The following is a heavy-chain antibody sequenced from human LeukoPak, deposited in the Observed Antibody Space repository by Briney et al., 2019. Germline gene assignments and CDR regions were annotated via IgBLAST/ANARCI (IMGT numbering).Heavy chain of an antibody. Sequence: GSLRLSCAASGLTFSSYAMHWVRQAPGKGLEWVAVISYDGSNKYYADSVKGRFTISRDNSKNTLYLQMNSLRAEDTAVYYCARDSVVTNHDAFDIWGQGTMVTVSS. V-gene: IGHV3-30*14. CDR3: ARDSVVTNHDAFDI. J-gene: IGHJ3*02. CDR2: ISYDGSNK. D-gene: IGHD3-22*01. CDR1: GLTFSSYA.